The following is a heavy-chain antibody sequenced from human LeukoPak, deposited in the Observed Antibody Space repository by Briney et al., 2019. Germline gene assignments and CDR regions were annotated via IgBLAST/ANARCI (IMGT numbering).Heavy chain of an antibody. J-gene: IGHJ2*01. CDR2: ISYDGSNK. V-gene: IGHV3-30*04. CDR3: ARDKDSSGYYNWYFDL. Sequence: GGSLRLSCAASGFTFSSYAMHWVRQAPGKGLEWVAVISYDGSNKYYADSVKGRFTISRDNSKNTLYLQMNSLRAEDTAVYYCARDKDSSGYYNWYFDLWGRGTLVTVSS. D-gene: IGHD3-22*01. CDR1: GFTFSSYA.